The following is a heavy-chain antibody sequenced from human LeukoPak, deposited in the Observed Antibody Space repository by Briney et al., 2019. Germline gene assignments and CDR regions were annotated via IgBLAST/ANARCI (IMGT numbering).Heavy chain of an antibody. J-gene: IGHJ3*02. CDR3: ARDRFIAAAGSSEAFDI. V-gene: IGHV3-30*19. Sequence: GGSLRLSCAASGFTFSNFAMHWVRQAPGKGLEWVAVISYDGSNKYYADSVKGRFTISRDNSKNTLYLQMNSLRAEDTAVYYCARDRFIAAAGSSEAFDIWGQGTMVTVSS. CDR1: GFTFSNFA. CDR2: ISYDGSNK. D-gene: IGHD6-13*01.